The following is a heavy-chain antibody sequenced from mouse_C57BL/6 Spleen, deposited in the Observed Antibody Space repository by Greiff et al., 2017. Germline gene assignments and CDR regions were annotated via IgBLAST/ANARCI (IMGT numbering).Heavy chain of an antibody. D-gene: IGHD2-5*01. J-gene: IGHJ2*01. CDR3: ARKSNHGYFDY. Sequence: QVQLKESGAELVRPGTSVKMSCKASGYTFTNYWIGWAKQRPGHGLEWIGDIYPGGGYTNYNEKFKGKATLTADKSSSTAYMQFSSLTSEDSAIYYCARKSNHGYFDYWGQGTTLTVSS. CDR1: GYTFTNYW. V-gene: IGHV1-63*01. CDR2: IYPGGGYT.